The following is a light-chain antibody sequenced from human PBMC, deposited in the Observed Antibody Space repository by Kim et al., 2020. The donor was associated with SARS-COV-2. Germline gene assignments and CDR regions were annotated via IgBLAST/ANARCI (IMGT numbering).Light chain of an antibody. CDR2: LNSDGSH. J-gene: IGLJ3*02. V-gene: IGLV4-69*01. CDR3: QTWGTGIWV. Sequence: ASVKLTCNLSSGHSSYAIAWHQQQPEEGPRYLMKLNSDGSHSKGDGIPDRFSGSSSGAERYLTISSLQSEDEADYYCQTWGTGIWVFGGGTKLTVL. CDR1: SGHSSYA.